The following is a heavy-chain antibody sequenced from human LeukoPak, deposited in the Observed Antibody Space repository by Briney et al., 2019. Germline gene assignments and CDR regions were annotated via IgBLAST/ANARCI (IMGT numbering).Heavy chain of an antibody. J-gene: IGHJ4*02. Sequence: PGGSLRLSCAASGLTVSNNYLGWVRQAQGKGLEWVSVIYSGGSTYYADSVKGRFTISRDNSKNTLYLHMNSLRAEDTAVYYCARDYRRLEYWGQGTLVTVSS. D-gene: IGHD1-1*01. V-gene: IGHV3-66*02. CDR3: ARDYRRLEY. CDR2: IYSGGST. CDR1: GLTVSNNY.